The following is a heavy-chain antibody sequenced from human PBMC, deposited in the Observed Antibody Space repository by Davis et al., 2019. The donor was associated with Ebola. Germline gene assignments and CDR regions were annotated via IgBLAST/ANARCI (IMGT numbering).Heavy chain of an antibody. CDR2: IYHSGVP. Sequence: SETLSLTCTVSGGSISNYYWSWIRQPPGKGLEWIGYIYHSGVPDYNPSLTSRVTLSLDTSRNQFSLRLTSVTAADTAVYYCARGPRDYYDSSGLDYWGQGTLVTVSS. CDR3: ARGPRDYYDSSGLDY. J-gene: IGHJ4*02. D-gene: IGHD3-22*01. CDR1: GGSISNYY. V-gene: IGHV4-59*08.